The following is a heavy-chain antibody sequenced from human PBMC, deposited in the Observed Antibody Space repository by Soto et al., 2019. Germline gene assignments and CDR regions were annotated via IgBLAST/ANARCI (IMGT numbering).Heavy chain of an antibody. J-gene: IGHJ3*02. D-gene: IGHD2-8*02. V-gene: IGHV3-23*01. CDR1: GFTFSSYA. CDR2: ISGSGGST. CDR3: AKRKGPGLVAFDI. Sequence: EVQLLESGGGLVQPGGSLRLSCAASGFTFSSYAMSWVRQAPGKGLEWVSAISGSGGSTYYADSVKGRFTISRCNSKNPLYIQMNSLRAEDTAVYYCAKRKGPGLVAFDIWGQGTMVTVSS.